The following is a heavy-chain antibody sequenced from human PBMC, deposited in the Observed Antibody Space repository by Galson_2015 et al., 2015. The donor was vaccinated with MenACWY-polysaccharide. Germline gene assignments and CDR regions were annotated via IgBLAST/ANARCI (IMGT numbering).Heavy chain of an antibody. V-gene: IGHV3-33*01. J-gene: IGHJ3*01. CDR3: AREGSRIVFHAFDV. D-gene: IGHD3-10*02. CDR1: GLKFRGSG. Sequence: SLRLSCAASGLKFRGSGMHWVRQAPSKGLEWVAVIQYDGSQKQYIDSVKGRFTISRDNSKNTLYLEMNSLRAEDTALYYCAREGSRIVFHAFDVWGQGTMVIV. CDR2: IQYDGSQK.